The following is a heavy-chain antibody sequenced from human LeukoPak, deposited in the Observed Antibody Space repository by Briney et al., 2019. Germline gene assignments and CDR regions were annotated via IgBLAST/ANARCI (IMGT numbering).Heavy chain of an antibody. CDR3: ARSVEGYCSGTSCYYYYYYMDV. D-gene: IGHD2-15*01. CDR2: IYYSGST. CDR1: GGSITSYY. J-gene: IGHJ6*03. Sequence: SETLSLTCTVSGGSITSYYWSWIRQPPGKGLEWIGYIYYSGSTNYNPSLKSRVTISVDTSKNQFSLKLSSVTAADTAVYYCARSVEGYCSGTSCYYYYYYMDVWGKGTTVTVSS. V-gene: IGHV4-59*01.